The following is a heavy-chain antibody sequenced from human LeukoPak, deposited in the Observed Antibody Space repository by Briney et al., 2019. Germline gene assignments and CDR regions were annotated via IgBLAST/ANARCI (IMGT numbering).Heavy chain of an antibody. CDR1: GFTFSDYY. Sequence: GGSLRLSCAASGFTFSDYYMSWIRQAPGKGLEWVSYISSSGSTIFYADSVKGRFTISRDNAKSSLYLQMNSLRAEDMAVYYCARGLYYYDSSGYSLFDYWGQGTLVTVSS. V-gene: IGHV3-11*01. D-gene: IGHD3-22*01. CDR3: ARGLYYYDSSGYSLFDY. CDR2: ISSSGSTI. J-gene: IGHJ4*02.